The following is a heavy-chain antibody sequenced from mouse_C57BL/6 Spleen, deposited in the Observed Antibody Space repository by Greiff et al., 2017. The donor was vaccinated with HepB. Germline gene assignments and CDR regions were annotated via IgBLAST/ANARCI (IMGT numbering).Heavy chain of an antibody. D-gene: IGHD1-1*01. Sequence: QVQLKESGPGLVAPSQSLSITCTVSGFSLTSYAISWVRQPPGKGLEWLGVIWTGGGTTYNSALNSRLSISKDNSKSQVFLKMNSLQTDDTARYYCARNGITTVVGYFDYWGQGTTLTVSS. V-gene: IGHV2-9-1*01. J-gene: IGHJ2*01. CDR3: ARNGITTVVGYFDY. CDR1: GFSLTSYA. CDR2: IWTGGGT.